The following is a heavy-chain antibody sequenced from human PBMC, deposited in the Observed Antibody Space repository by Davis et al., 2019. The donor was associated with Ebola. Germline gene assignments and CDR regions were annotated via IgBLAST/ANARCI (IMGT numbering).Heavy chain of an antibody. J-gene: IGHJ4*02. CDR2: INPSSRST. Sequence: AASVTVSCKASRYTFIRYYMHWVRQAPGQGLEWMGMINPSSRSTTFAQKFQGRITMTTDTSTSTVYIEVSSLRAEDTAEYYRASEYPVDSSGYYYWGQGTLVTVSS. CDR3: ASEYPVDSSGYYY. D-gene: IGHD3-22*01. V-gene: IGHV1-46*01. CDR1: RYTFIRYY.